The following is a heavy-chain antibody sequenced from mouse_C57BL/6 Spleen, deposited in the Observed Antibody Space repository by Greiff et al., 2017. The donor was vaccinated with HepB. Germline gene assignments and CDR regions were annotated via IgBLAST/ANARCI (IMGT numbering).Heavy chain of an antibody. D-gene: IGHD2-4*01. CDR1: GYTFTSYG. CDR3: ARSYDYDGEGWAY. CDR2: IYPRSGNT. V-gene: IGHV1-81*01. J-gene: IGHJ3*01. Sequence: VQRVESGAELARPGASVKLSCKASGYTFTSYGISWVKQRTGQGLEWIGEIYPRSGNTYYNEKFKGKATLTADKSSSTAYMELRSLTSEDSAVYFCARSYDYDGEGWAYWGQGTLVTVSA.